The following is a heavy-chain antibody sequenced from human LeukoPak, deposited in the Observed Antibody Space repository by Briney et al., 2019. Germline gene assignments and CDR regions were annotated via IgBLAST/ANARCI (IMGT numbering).Heavy chain of an antibody. CDR3: ARGAGWYEY. CDR2: IHYSGST. Sequence: SETLSLTCTVSGASINNYYCSWLRQPPGKGLEWIGCIHYSGSTNYNFSLKSRVTISVDTSKSQFSLKLSSVTAADTAVYYCARGAGWYEYWGQGTLVTVSS. J-gene: IGHJ4*02. D-gene: IGHD6-19*01. CDR1: GASINNYY. V-gene: IGHV4-59*01.